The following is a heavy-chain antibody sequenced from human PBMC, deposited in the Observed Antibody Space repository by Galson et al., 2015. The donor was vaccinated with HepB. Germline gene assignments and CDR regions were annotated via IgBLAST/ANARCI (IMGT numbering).Heavy chain of an antibody. CDR1: GFTCSSYA. CDR3: AKGWVFGALIDY. J-gene: IGHJ4*02. Sequence: SLRLSCAASGFTCSSYAVSWVRQAPGKGLEWVSSISGSGGSTYYADSVKGRFTISRDNSKNTLYLQMNSLRAEDTALYYCAKGWVFGALIDYWGQGTLVTVSS. V-gene: IGHV3-23*01. CDR2: ISGSGGST. D-gene: IGHD3-3*01.